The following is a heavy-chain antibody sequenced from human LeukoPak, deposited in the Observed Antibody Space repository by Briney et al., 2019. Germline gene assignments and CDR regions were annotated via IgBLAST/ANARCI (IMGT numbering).Heavy chain of an antibody. CDR1: GYTFTSYA. V-gene: IGHV1-3*01. CDR3: ARVYCSGGSCYGYGMDV. CDR2: INAGNGNT. J-gene: IGHJ6*02. D-gene: IGHD2-15*01. Sequence: ASVKVSCKASGYTFTSYAMHWVRQAPGQRLEWMGWINAGNGNTKYSQKFQGRVTITRDTSASTAYMELSSLRSEDTAVYYCARVYCSGGSCYGYGMDVWGQGTTVTVSS.